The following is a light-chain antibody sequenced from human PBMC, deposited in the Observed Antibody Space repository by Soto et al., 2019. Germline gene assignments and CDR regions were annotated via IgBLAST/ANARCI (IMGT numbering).Light chain of an antibody. Sequence: QAVVTQPPSASGSPGQSVTISCTGTSSDVGGYNYVSWYQQHPGKAPKLMIYEVSKRPSGVPDRFSGSKSGNTASLTVSGLQAEDEADYYCTSHSGSINLVFGGGTKLTVL. CDR2: EVS. CDR3: TSHSGSINLV. V-gene: IGLV2-8*01. J-gene: IGLJ2*01. CDR1: SSDVGGYNY.